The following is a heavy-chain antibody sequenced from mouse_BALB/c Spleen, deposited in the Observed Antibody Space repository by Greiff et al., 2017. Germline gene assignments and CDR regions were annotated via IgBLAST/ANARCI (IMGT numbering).Heavy chain of an antibody. V-gene: IGHV5-9-4*01. Sequence: EVKLMESGGGLVKPGGSLKLSCAASGFTFRSYAMSWVRQSPEKRLEWVAEISSGGSYTYYPDTVTGRFTISRDNAKNTLYLEMSSLRSEDTAMYYCARYGRYFDYWGQGTTLTVSS. J-gene: IGHJ2*01. D-gene: IGHD1-1*02. CDR1: GFTFRSYA. CDR3: ARYGRYFDY. CDR2: ISSGGSYT.